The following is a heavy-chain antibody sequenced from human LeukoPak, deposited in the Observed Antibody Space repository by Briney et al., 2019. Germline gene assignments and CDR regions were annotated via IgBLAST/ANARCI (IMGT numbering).Heavy chain of an antibody. Sequence: PGGSLRLSCAASGFTFSDYAMTWVRQTPGKGLEWVSVISGGGDSTDYADSVKGRFTISRDNSKNTLYLQMNSLRAEDTAVYYCARDWGDAGGAFDIWGQGTMVTVSS. CDR1: GFTFSDYA. D-gene: IGHD3-10*01. CDR3: ARDWGDAGGAFDI. V-gene: IGHV3-23*01. J-gene: IGHJ3*02. CDR2: ISGGGDST.